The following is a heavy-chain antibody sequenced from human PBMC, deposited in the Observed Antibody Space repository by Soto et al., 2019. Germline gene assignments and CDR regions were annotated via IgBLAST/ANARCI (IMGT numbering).Heavy chain of an antibody. CDR3: ARGYDFWSGYYTGYGYFQH. Sequence: QVQLVQSGAEVKKPGASVKVSCKASGYTFTSYDINWVRQATGQGLEWMGWMNPNSGNTGYAQKFQGRVTMTRNTYISTAYMELSSLRSEDTAVYYCARGYDFWSGYYTGYGYFQHWGQGTLVTVSS. V-gene: IGHV1-8*01. CDR2: MNPNSGNT. D-gene: IGHD3-3*01. CDR1: GYTFTSYD. J-gene: IGHJ1*01.